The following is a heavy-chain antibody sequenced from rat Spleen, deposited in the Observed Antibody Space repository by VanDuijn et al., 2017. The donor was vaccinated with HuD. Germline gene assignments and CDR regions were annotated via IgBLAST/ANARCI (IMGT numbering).Heavy chain of an antibody. D-gene: IGHD1-11*01. CDR1: GFSLASYN. V-gene: IGHV2-45*01. Sequence: QVQLKESGPGLVQPSQTLSLTCTVSGFSLASYNVHWVRQPPGKGLEWMGVMWSGGNTDYNSALTSRLSISRDTSKNQVFLKMNSLQPEDTGAYYCARHTYGGFEAFDYWGQGVMVTVSS. J-gene: IGHJ2*01. CDR3: ARHTYGGFEAFDY. CDR2: MWSGGNT.